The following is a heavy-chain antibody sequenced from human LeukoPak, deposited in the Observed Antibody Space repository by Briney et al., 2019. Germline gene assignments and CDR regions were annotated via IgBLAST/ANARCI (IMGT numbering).Heavy chain of an antibody. D-gene: IGHD4-23*01. CDR3: AKTSGNFWYFDL. V-gene: IGHV3-48*01. CDR1: GFTFSSYS. Sequence: GGSLGLSCAASGFTFSSYSMNWVRQAPGKGLEWVSYISSSSSTIYYADSVKGRFTMSRDNSKRTLYLQMNSLRAEDTAVYNCAKTSGNFWYFDLWGRGTLVTVSS. J-gene: IGHJ2*01. CDR2: ISSSSSTI.